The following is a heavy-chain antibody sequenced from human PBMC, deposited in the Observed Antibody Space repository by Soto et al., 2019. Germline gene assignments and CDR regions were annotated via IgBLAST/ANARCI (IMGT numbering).Heavy chain of an antibody. CDR2: INWNGGST. D-gene: IGHD2-2*02. CDR1: GFTFDDYA. Sequence: EVQLVESGGAVVRPGGSLRLSCAASGFTFDDYAMSWVRQAPGKGLEWVAAINWNGGSTTYADSLKGRFTISRDNAKNSLHLQISSLRAEDTALYYCARCSSTSCYIMASFDYWGQGTLVTVSP. J-gene: IGHJ4*02. V-gene: IGHV3-20*04. CDR3: ARCSSTSCYIMASFDY.